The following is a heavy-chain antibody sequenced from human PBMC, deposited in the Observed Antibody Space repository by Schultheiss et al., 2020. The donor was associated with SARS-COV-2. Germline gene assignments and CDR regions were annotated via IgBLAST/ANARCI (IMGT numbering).Heavy chain of an antibody. J-gene: IGHJ4*02. D-gene: IGHD1-1*01. CDR3: ARSDVAQSPSPT. Sequence: ASVKVTGKASGDTVTGYYMNWVRQAPGQGLEWMGWINPNSGGTNYAQKFQGRVTMTRDTSISTAYMELSRLRSDDTAVYYCARSDVAQSPSPTWGQGTLVTVAS. V-gene: IGHV1-2*02. CDR2: INPNSGGT. CDR1: GDTVTGYY.